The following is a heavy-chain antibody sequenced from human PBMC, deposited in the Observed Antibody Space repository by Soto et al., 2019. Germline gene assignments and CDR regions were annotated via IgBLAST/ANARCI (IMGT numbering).Heavy chain of an antibody. CDR2: IYNGGRT. CDR1: GGSISSHY. Sequence: SETLSLTCSVSGGSISSHYWNWIRQPPGKGLEYIGYIYNGGRTDYNPSLKSRVIISVDTSKNQFSLKLTSVTAADTAVYYCARSPDSSGYYPRWYYYGMDVWGEGTTVTVSS. V-gene: IGHV4-59*11. J-gene: IGHJ6*04. D-gene: IGHD3-22*01. CDR3: ARSPDSSGYYPRWYYYGMDV.